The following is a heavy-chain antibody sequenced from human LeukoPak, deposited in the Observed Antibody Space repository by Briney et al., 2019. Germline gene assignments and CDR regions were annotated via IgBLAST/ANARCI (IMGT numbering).Heavy chain of an antibody. D-gene: IGHD5-24*01. CDR2: IYASGST. V-gene: IGHV4-59*01. J-gene: IGHJ6*03. Sequence: SETLSLTCTVSGGSISSYYWSWIRQPPGKGLEWIGYIYASGSTNYNPSLKSRVTISVDTSKNQFSLKLSSVTAADTAVYYCARVKDGYNSIGDYYYYMDVWGKGTTVTVSS. CDR3: ARVKDGYNSIGDYYYYMDV. CDR1: GGSISSYY.